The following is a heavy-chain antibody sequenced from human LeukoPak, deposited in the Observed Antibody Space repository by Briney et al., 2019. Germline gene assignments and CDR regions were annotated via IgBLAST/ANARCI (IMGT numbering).Heavy chain of an antibody. V-gene: IGHV1-69*06. Sequence: ASVKVSSKASGGTFSSYAISWVRQAPGQGLEWMGGIIPIFGTANYAQKFQGRVTITADKSTSTAYMELSSLRSEDTAVYYCARDLYGDYGDGYWGQGTLVTVSS. CDR1: GGTFSSYA. D-gene: IGHD4-17*01. CDR2: IIPIFGTA. J-gene: IGHJ4*02. CDR3: ARDLYGDYGDGY.